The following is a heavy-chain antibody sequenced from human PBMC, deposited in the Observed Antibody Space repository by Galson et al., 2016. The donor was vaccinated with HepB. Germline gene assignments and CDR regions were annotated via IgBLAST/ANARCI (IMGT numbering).Heavy chain of an antibody. Sequence: SETLSLTCTVSGASINIYYWTWIRQPPGKGLEWVGYIYYSGSTNYNPSLKSRVTISVDTSKKQFSLNLSSVTAADTAVYYCARAGSYQGDAFDIWGQGTMVTVSS. V-gene: IGHV4-59*01. J-gene: IGHJ3*02. CDR1: GASINIYY. CDR2: IYYSGST. CDR3: ARAGSYQGDAFDI. D-gene: IGHD1-26*01.